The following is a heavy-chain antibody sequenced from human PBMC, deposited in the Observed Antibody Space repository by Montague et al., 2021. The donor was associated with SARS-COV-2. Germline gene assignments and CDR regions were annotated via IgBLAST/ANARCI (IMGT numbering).Heavy chain of an antibody. CDR3: ARHLVYCSSTSCYEGRFDP. Sequence: SETLSLTCTVSGGSISSSSYYWGWLRQPPGKGLEWIGSIYYSGSTYYSPSLKSRVTISVDTSKNQFSLKLSSVTAADTAVYYCARHLVYCSSTSCYEGRFDPWGQGTLVTVSS. CDR2: IYYSGST. J-gene: IGHJ5*02. V-gene: IGHV4-39*01. CDR1: GGSISSSSYY. D-gene: IGHD2-2*01.